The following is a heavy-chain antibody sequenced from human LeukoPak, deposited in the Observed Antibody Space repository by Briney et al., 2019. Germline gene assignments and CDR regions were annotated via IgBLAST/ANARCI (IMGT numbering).Heavy chain of an antibody. V-gene: IGHV4-39*01. J-gene: IGHJ4*02. D-gene: IGHD6-19*01. CDR3: ARRTEVADVDY. CDR2: IYYSGST. Sequence: SETLSLTCTVSGDSISSSNYYWGWIRQPPGKGLEWIGSIYYSGSTYYSPSLKSRVTISVDTSKNQFSLKLSSVTAADTAVYYCARRTEVADVDYWGQGTLVTVSS. CDR1: GDSISSSNYY.